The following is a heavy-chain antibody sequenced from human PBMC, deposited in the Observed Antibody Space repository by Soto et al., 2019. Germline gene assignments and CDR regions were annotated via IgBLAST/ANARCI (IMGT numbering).Heavy chain of an antibody. V-gene: IGHV3-74*01. CDR2: INSDVSST. CDR1: GFTFSSYW. CDR3: ARDEGRIMITFGGVKPPDY. J-gene: IGHJ4*02. D-gene: IGHD3-16*01. Sequence: EVQLVESGGGLVQPGGSLRLSCAASGFTFSSYWMHWVRQAPGKGLVWVSRINSDVSSTSYADSVKGRFTISRDNAKNTLYLQLSSLRAEDTAVYYCARDEGRIMITFGGVKPPDYWGQGTLVTVS.